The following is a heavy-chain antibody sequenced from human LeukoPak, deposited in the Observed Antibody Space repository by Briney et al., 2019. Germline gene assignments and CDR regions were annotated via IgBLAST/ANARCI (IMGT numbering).Heavy chain of an antibody. CDR3: ARRAADDAFDI. Sequence: PSETLSLTCAVSGGSISSGSYYWGWIRQPPGKGLEWIGYIYYSGSTNYNPSLNSRVTISVDRSKNQFSLKLSSVTAADTAMYYCARRAADDAFDIWGQGTMVTASS. CDR1: GGSISSGSYY. V-gene: IGHV4-61*05. J-gene: IGHJ3*02. CDR2: IYYSGST.